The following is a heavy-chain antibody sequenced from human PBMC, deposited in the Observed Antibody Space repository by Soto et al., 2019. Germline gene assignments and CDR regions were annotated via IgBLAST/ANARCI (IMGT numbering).Heavy chain of an antibody. Sequence: SETLSLTCTVSGDSLNIGGYYWTWIRQHPGKGLDWMGYIYYTGKTYYNPSLESRLTMSVDTSKNQFSLKLSSVTDADTGVYYCARDGISTANWIDPWGQGTPVTVSS. D-gene: IGHD3-3*02. J-gene: IGHJ5*02. CDR3: ARDGISTANWIDP. CDR1: GDSLNIGGYY. V-gene: IGHV4-31*03. CDR2: IYYTGKT.